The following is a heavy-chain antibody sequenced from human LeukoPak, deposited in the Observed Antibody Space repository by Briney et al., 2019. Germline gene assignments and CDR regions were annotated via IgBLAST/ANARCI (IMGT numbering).Heavy chain of an antibody. Sequence: SETLSLTCSVYGRSLSGYCWGWIRPPPGRGRGWIGEIKHSGSPNYNPSLKTRVPISGNTSKAQLSLQLSSVTAADTAVYYCARDSAAAYSSSSWVTNYFFYWGEGTLVTVSS. J-gene: IGHJ4*02. CDR1: GRSLSGYC. D-gene: IGHD6-13*01. CDR2: IKHSGSP. V-gene: IGHV4-34*01. CDR3: ARDSAAAYSSSSWVTNYFFY.